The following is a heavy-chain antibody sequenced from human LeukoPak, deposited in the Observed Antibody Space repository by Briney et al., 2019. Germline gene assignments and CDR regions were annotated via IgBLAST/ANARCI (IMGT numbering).Heavy chain of an antibody. CDR2: MSYSGRT. CDR3: ARDLEDLFDL. CDR1: GGSVSSYY. Sequence: SETLSLTCTVSGGSVSSYYWSWIRQTPEKGLEWIGYMSYSGRTDYGPSLKSRVTMSVDTSKNQFSLKMSYVTAADTGVYYCARDLEDLFDLWGRGTLVTVSS. J-gene: IGHJ2*01. V-gene: IGHV4-59*02.